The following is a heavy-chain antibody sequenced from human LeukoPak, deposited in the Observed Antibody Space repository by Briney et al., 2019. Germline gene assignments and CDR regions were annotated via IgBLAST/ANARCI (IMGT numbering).Heavy chain of an antibody. CDR1: GFTFSSYG. Sequence: GGSLRLSCAASGFTFSSYGMRWVRQAPGKGLEWVAVISYDGSNKYYADSVKGRFTISRDNSKNTLYLQMNSLRAEDTAVYYCAKDLSMVRGPLRLYYYYGMDVWGQGTTVTVSS. V-gene: IGHV3-30*18. D-gene: IGHD3-10*01. CDR3: AKDLSMVRGPLRLYYYYGMDV. CDR2: ISYDGSNK. J-gene: IGHJ6*02.